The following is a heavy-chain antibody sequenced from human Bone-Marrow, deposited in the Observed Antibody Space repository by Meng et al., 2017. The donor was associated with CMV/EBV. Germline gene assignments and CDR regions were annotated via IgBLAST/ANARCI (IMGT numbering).Heavy chain of an antibody. CDR1: GGSISSVNW. V-gene: IGHV4-4*02. CDR3: ARSPRGGYDASGYYPSPAPFDI. J-gene: IGHJ4*02. CDR2: IYHSGSS. D-gene: IGHD3-22*01. Sequence: SETLSLTCDVSGGSISSVNWWSWVRQSPAKGLEWIGEIYHSGSSNYNPSLKSRVTISVDKSKNQFSLKLNSVSAADTAVYYCARSPRGGYDASGYYPSPAPFDIWGPATLVTVSS.